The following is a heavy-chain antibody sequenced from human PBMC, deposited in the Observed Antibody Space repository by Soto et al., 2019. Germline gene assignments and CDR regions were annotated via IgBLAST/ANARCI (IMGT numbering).Heavy chain of an antibody. CDR3: ARGAGSSRDGFDI. CDR1: GYTFTNYD. J-gene: IGHJ3*02. D-gene: IGHD1-26*01. CDR2: INPNSKNI. V-gene: IGHV1-8*01. Sequence: GASVKVSFKASGYTFTNYDVHWVRQATGQGLEWMGWINPNSKNIGYAEKFQGRLTMTRDTSISTDYMELSSLRSEDTAMYYCARGAGSSRDGFDIWGQGTMVTVSS.